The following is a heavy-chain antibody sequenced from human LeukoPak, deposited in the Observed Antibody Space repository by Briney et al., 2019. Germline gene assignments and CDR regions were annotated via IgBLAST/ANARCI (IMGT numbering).Heavy chain of an antibody. Sequence: GGSLRLSCAASGFIFNNEWMDWVRQAPGKGLEWVANIKKDGSETYYVDSVKGRFTISRDNAKNSLYLQMHSLRAEDTAMYYCARGRYSGTTYYFDYWGQGTLVTVSS. D-gene: IGHD5-12*01. V-gene: IGHV3-7*03. CDR1: GFIFNNEW. CDR3: ARGRYSGTTYYFDY. J-gene: IGHJ4*02. CDR2: IKKDGSET.